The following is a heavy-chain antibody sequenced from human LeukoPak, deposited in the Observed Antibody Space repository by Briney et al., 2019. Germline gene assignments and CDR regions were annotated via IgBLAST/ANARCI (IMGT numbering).Heavy chain of an antibody. CDR3: AKEIYSSSWYGFDY. V-gene: IGHV3-23*01. CDR2: ISGSGGST. J-gene: IGHJ4*02. CDR1: GFTFSSYA. D-gene: IGHD6-13*01. Sequence: GGSLRLSCAASGFTFSSYAINWVRQAPGKGLEWVSAISGSGGSTYYADSVKGRFTISRDNSKNTLWLQMNSLRAEDTAVYYCAKEIYSSSWYGFDYWGLGTLVTVSS.